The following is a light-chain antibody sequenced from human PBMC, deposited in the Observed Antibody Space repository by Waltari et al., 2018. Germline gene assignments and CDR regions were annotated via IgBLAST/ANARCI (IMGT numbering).Light chain of an antibody. CDR3: QQRSNWPPIT. J-gene: IGKJ5*01. Sequence: EIVLTQSPATLSLSPWDRASLSCRASQSVSNYLAWYQQKPGQAPRRLIYPASNRATGIPARFSGSGSGTDFTLTISSLEPEDFAVYYCQQRSNWPPITFGQGTRLEIK. CDR1: QSVSNY. V-gene: IGKV3-11*01. CDR2: PAS.